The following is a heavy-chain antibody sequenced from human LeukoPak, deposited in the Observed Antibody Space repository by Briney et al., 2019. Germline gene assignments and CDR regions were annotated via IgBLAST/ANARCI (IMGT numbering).Heavy chain of an antibody. CDR2: IYTSGST. CDR1: GGSISSGSYY. J-gene: IGHJ4*02. D-gene: IGHD3-22*01. V-gene: IGHV4-61*02. Sequence: SETLSLTCTVSGGSISSGSYYWSWIRQPAGKGLEWIGRIYTSGSTNYNPSLKSRVTISVDTSKNQFSLKLSSVTAADTAVYYCARGGYYDSSGYFKGGDWGQGTLVTVSS. CDR3: ARGGYYDSSGYFKGGD.